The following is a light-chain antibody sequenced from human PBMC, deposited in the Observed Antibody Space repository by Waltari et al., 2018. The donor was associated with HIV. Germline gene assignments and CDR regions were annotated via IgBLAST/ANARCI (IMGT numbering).Light chain of an antibody. V-gene: IGKV3-11*01. CDR3: QRRGNWPIT. J-gene: IGKJ5*01. CDR1: QSVSW. CDR2: HAS. Sequence: EIVLTQSPATLSLSPGERATLSCRASQSVSWLAWYQQKPGQAPRLLIYHASNRAAGIPARFSGSGSGTYFTLTISSLEPEDFAVYYCQRRGNWPITFGQGTRLEIK.